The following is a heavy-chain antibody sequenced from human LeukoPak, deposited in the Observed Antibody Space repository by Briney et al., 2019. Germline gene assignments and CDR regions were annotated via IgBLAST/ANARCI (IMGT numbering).Heavy chain of an antibody. CDR2: ISAYNGNT. CDR3: ARAHSGNDAFDI. J-gene: IGHJ3*02. Sequence: ASVNLSCTASGYTFTSYGISWVRQAPGQGLEWMGWISAYNGNTNYAQKLQGRVTMTTDTSTSTAYMELRSLRSDDTAVYYCARAHSGNDAFDIWGQGTMVTVSS. CDR1: GYTFTSYG. D-gene: IGHD3-10*01. V-gene: IGHV1-18*01.